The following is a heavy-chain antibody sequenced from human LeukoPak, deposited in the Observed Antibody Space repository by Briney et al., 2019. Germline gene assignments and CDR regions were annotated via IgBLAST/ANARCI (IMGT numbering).Heavy chain of an antibody. J-gene: IGHJ6*03. Sequence: GGSLRLSCAASGFTFSIYTMNWVRQAPGKGLEWVSSISSSGSYIYYADSVKGRFTISRDNAKNSLYLQMNSLRAEETAVYFCASGEHSYGPLDYYYYMDVWGKGTTVTVSS. CDR3: ASGEHSYGPLDYYYYMDV. D-gene: IGHD5-18*01. CDR2: ISSSGSYI. CDR1: GFTFSIYT. V-gene: IGHV3-21*01.